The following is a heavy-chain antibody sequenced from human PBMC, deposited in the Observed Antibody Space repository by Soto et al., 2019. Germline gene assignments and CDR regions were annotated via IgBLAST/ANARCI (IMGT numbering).Heavy chain of an antibody. CDR3: ERGIEHYYGTSGDYHFDN. D-gene: IGHD3-22*01. J-gene: IGHJ4*02. V-gene: IGHV3-74*01. CDR1: GFLFSMYW. CDR2: INSDGSST. Sequence: GGSLRLSCATSGFLFSMYWMHWVRQIPGKGLLWVSRINSDGSSTNYADSVKGRFTISRDNAKNTLYLQINSLRAEDTAVYYCERGIEHYYGTSGDYHFDNWCQGTLVTLSS.